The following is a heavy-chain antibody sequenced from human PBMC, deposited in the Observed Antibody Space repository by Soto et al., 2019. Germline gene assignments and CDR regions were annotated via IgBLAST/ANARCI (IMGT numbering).Heavy chain of an antibody. D-gene: IGHD3-16*01. V-gene: IGHV4-34*01. J-gene: IGHJ2*01. CDR3: ARAWGSFFFQAEDGIRDVRSVSAFLLNRSSDL. CDR2: INHSGST. Sequence: PGKGLAWIGEINHSGSTNYNPTLKSRVTKSVDTSMDQGALKLSSVAAADSAVYYCARAWGSFFFQAEDGIRDVRSVSAFLLNRSSDL.